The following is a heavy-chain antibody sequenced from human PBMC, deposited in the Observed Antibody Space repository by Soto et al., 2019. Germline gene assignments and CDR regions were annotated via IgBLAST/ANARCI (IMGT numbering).Heavy chain of an antibody. J-gene: IGHJ6*02. CDR1: GISLTSGAVG. CDR3: AHRLPGPSGYDV. V-gene: IGHV2-5*01. D-gene: IGHD6-13*01. Sequence: SGPTLVNPTQTLTLTCTFSGISLTSGAVGVGWTRQPPGEALEWLALIYWNGEEYYNPSLRNRLTISRDTSKNQVVLTMTSMDPVDTATYYCAHRLPGPSGYDVWGQGTTVTVSS. CDR2: IYWNGEE.